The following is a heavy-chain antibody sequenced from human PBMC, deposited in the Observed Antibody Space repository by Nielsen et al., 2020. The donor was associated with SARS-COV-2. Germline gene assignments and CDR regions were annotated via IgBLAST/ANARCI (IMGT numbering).Heavy chain of an antibody. D-gene: IGHD1-26*01. CDR3: ARRGRDPDAFDI. V-gene: IGHV4-61*01. Sequence: SETLSLTCTVSGGSVSSGSYYWSWIRQPPGKGLEWIGYIYYSGSTNYNPSLKSRVTISVDTSKNQFSLKLSSVTAADTAVYYCARRGRDPDAFDIWGQGTMVTVSS. CDR1: GGSVSSGSYY. J-gene: IGHJ3*02. CDR2: IYYSGST.